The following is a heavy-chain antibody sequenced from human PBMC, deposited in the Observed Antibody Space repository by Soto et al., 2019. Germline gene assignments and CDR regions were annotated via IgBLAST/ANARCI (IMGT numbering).Heavy chain of an antibody. CDR2: IYYSGST. Sequence: SETLSLTCTVSGGSISSSSYYWGWIRQPPGKGLEWIGGIYYSGSTYYNPSLKSRVTISVDTSKNQFSLKLSSVTAADTAVYYCVGGNEYYYYYGMDVWGQGTTVTVSS. V-gene: IGHV4-39*01. CDR3: VGGNEYYYYYGMDV. J-gene: IGHJ6*02. D-gene: IGHD1-1*01. CDR1: GGSISSSSYY.